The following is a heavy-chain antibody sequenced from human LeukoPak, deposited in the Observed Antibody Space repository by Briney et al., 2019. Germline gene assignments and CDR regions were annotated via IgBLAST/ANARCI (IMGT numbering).Heavy chain of an antibody. V-gene: IGHV3-43*02. J-gene: IGHJ4*02. CDR1: GFMFHDYA. D-gene: IGHD6-19*01. CDR2: ISGDGGST. CDR3: ARESESSGWYDY. Sequence: GGSLRLSCAAPGFMFHDYAIHWVRQAPGKGLEWGSLISGDGGSTFYADSVKGRFTISRDNSKNSLYLQMISLRSDDTALYYCARESESSGWYDYWGQGTLVTVSS.